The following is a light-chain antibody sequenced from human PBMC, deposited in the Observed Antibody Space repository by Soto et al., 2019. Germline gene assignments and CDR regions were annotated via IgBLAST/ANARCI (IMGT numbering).Light chain of an antibody. CDR3: QQYKNWPPIT. CDR1: QSVSGN. J-gene: IGKJ5*01. Sequence: EIVMTQSPDTLSVSPGERATLSCRASQSVSGNLAWYQQKPGQAPRLLIYDTSTRATGIPARFSGSGSGTEFTLSISSLQSQDFAVYYCQQYKNWPPITVGQGTRLESK. CDR2: DTS. V-gene: IGKV3-15*01.